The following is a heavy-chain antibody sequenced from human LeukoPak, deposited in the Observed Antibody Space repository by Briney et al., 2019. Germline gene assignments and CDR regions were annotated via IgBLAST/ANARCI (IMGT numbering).Heavy chain of an antibody. D-gene: IGHD2-15*01. V-gene: IGHV3-30*04. CDR2: ISYDGTNE. J-gene: IGHJ6*04. CDR1: GFTFNTYT. Sequence: GRSLRLSCAASGFTFNTYTMNWVRQAPGKGLEWVALISYDGTNEYYADSVKGRFTISRDNSKNTASVQMNSLRIEDTAVYYCARAGGCSGGSCYYYYYGMDVWGKGTTVTVSS. CDR3: ARAGGCSGGSCYYYYYGMDV.